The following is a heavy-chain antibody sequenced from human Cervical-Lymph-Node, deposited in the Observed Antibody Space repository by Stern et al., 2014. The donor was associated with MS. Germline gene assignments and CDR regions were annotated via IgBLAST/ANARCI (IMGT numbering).Heavy chain of an antibody. CDR2: ISHSGDT. Sequence: QVQLVQSGPGLVKPSETLSLTCAVSGGSISSRYWGWIRQPPGKGLEWIGLISHSGDTKYNPSLKSRVTISLDTSKTQSPRKVTSVTAADTAVYYCARLSTAVGFWGQGTLVTVSS. CDR3: ARLSTAVGF. V-gene: IGHV4-59*08. J-gene: IGHJ4*02. CDR1: GGSISSRY.